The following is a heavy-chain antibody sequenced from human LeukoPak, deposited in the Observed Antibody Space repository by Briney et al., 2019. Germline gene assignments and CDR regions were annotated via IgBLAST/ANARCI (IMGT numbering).Heavy chain of an antibody. CDR2: ISGSGGST. J-gene: IGHJ4*02. V-gene: IGHV3-23*01. D-gene: IGHD3-22*01. CDR3: AKRYYYDSSGYYYDAPPYYFDY. CDR1: GFTFSSYA. Sequence: PGGSLRLSCAASGFTFSSYAMSWVRQAPGKGLEWVSAISGSGGSTYYADSVKGRFTISRDNSKNTLYLQMNSLRAEDTAVYYCAKRYYYDSSGYYYDAPPYYFDYWGQGTLVTVSS.